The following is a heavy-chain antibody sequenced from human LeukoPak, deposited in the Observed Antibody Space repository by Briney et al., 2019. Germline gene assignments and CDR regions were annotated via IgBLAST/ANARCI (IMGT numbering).Heavy chain of an antibody. V-gene: IGHV3-72*01. CDR2: VRNKANSYTT. CDR3: ARAAGSGYFAFDF. CDR1: GFTLSDHY. Sequence: PGGSLRLSCAASGFTLSDHYMDWVRQAPGKGLEWVGRVRNKANSYTTYYAASVKGRFTISRDDSKNSLYLQMNSLKTEDTALYYCARAAGSGYFAFDFWGQGTLVSVSS. D-gene: IGHD5-12*01. J-gene: IGHJ3*01.